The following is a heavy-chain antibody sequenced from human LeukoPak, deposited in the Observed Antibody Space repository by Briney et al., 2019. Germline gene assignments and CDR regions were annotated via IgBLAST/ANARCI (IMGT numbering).Heavy chain of an antibody. CDR2: FYAGGKT. D-gene: IGHD6-13*01. J-gene: IGHJ4*02. CDR1: RFTLTTIY. CDR3: ARGQRAAAGFDY. V-gene: IGHV3-66*01. Sequence: PGGSPRLSCAASRFTLTTIYINCVRQVPGKRLEWVLVFYAGGKTYYADSVKGRFTIARDTCKNTLYLQMSSLRDEDTDIYVCARGQRAAAGFDYWGQGTLVTVSS.